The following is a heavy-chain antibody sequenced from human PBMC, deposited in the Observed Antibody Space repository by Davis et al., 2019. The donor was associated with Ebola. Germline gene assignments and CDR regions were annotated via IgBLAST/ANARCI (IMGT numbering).Heavy chain of an antibody. V-gene: IGHV4-31*03. CDR3: TRESRLGGHFGFDP. CDR1: GGFISSGGYY. Sequence: MPSETLSLTCTLSGGFISSGGYYWSWIRQHPAKGREWTSDIHYSGSTYYNSSRNSRVTSSVDTAKNQFSLKLSSVTAAVAAVYCCTRESRLGGHFGFDPWGQGTRVTVSS. D-gene: IGHD5-12*01. CDR2: IHYSGST. J-gene: IGHJ5*02.